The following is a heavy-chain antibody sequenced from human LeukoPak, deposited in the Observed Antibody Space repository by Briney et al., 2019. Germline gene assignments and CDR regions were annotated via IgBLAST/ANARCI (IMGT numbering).Heavy chain of an antibody. V-gene: IGHV4-59*01. CDR1: GGSISSYY. Sequence: SETLSLTCTVSGGSISSYYWSWIRQPPGKGLEWIGYIYYSGSTNYNPSLKSRVTISVDTSKNQFSLKLSSVTAADTAVYYCARGAERGGLYYYGMDVWGQGTTVTVSS. D-gene: IGHD3-10*01. CDR2: IYYSGST. J-gene: IGHJ6*02. CDR3: ARGAERGGLYYYGMDV.